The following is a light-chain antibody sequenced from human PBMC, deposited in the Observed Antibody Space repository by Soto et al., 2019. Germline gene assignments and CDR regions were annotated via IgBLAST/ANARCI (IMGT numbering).Light chain of an antibody. J-gene: IGKJ1*01. CDR1: QSVSSSY. CDR3: QHYGSSLWT. CDR2: GAS. V-gene: IGKV3-20*01. Sequence: EIVLTQSPGTLSVSPGERATLSCRASQSVSSSYLAWYQQKPGQAPRLLIYGASSRATGIPDRFSGSGSGTDFTLTICRLEPEDFAVYYCQHYGSSLWTFGQGTKVEIK.